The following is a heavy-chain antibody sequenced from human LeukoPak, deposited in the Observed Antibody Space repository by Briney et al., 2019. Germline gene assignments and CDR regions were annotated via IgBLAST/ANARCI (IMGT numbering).Heavy chain of an antibody. D-gene: IGHD2-2*01. J-gene: IGHJ4*02. CDR1: GYTFTGYY. V-gene: IGHV1-2*02. CDR2: INPNSGGT. CDR3: AKVRRPYQLLQNPYYFDY. Sequence: ASVKVSCKASGYTFTGYYMHWVRQAPGQGLEWMGWINPNSGGTNYAQKFQGRVTMTRDTSISTAYMELSRLRSDDTAVYYCAKVRRPYQLLQNPYYFDYWGQGTLVTVSS.